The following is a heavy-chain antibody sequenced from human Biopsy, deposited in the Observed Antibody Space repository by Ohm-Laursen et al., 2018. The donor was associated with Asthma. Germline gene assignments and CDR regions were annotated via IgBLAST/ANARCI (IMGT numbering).Heavy chain of an antibody. CDR2: ISVYSGNT. CDR3: ARAVDYSHYYGIDV. CDR1: GYTLNSAG. D-gene: IGHD3-10*01. V-gene: IGHV1-18*01. J-gene: IGHJ6*02. Sequence: ASVKVSCKTSGYTLNSAGITWVRQAPGQGLEWMGWISVYSGNTKVAQKLQDRVTMITDTSTSTAYMELRSLRSDDTAVYFCARAVDYSHYYGIDVWGQGTTVTVS.